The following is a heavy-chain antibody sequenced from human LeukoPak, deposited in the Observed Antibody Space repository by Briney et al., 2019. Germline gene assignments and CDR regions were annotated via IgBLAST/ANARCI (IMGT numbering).Heavy chain of an antibody. CDR3: AGLFLCYGCSSSSDSFNI. D-gene: IGHD6-6*01. V-gene: IGHV3-74*01. CDR1: GFTFSNYV. CDR2: INSDGSRT. Sequence: GGSLRLSCAASGFTFSNYVMIWVRQAPGKGLVWVSRINSDGSRTTYADSVRGRFTISRDNAKNTLYLQMNSLRAEDTAVYYCAGLFLCYGCSSSSDSFNIWGQGTMVTVSS. J-gene: IGHJ3*02.